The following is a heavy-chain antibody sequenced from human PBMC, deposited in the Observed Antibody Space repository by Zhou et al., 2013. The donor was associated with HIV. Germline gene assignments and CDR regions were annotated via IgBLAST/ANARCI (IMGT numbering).Heavy chain of an antibody. V-gene: IGHV1-69*13. Sequence: QVQLVQSGAEVKKPGASVKVSCKASGYTFNRYGFSWVRQAPGQGLEWMGWIIPIFGTANYAQKFQGRVTITADESTSTAYMELSSLRSEDTAVYYCARGPRIAAPFDYWGQGTLVTVSS. D-gene: IGHD6-13*01. CDR3: ARGPRIAAPFDY. J-gene: IGHJ4*02. CDR2: IIPIFGTA. CDR1: GYTFNRYG.